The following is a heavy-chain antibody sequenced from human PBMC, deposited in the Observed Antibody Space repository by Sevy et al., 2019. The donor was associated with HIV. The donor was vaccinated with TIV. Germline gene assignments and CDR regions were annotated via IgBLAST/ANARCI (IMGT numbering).Heavy chain of an antibody. D-gene: IGHD6-19*01. CDR1: GYTFTSYD. J-gene: IGHJ4*02. V-gene: IGHV1-8*01. CDR2: MNPNSGNT. Sequence: ASVKVSCKASGYTFTSYDINWVRQATGQGLEWMRWMNPNSGNTGYAQKFQGRVTMTRNTSISTAYMELSSLRSEDTTVYYCARGRSGWYVGRGSVDYWGQGTLVTVSS. CDR3: ARGRSGWYVGRGSVDY.